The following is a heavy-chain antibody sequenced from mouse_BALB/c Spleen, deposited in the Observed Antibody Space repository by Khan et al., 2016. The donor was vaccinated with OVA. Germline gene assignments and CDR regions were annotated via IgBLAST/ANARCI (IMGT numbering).Heavy chain of an antibody. CDR1: GYIFTSYW. Sequence: QVQLKQSGAELVRPGASVKLSCKTSGYIFTSYWIHWVKQRSGQGLEWIARIYPGTDNTYYNEKLRDKATLTADKSSSTAYIQLSSLKSEDSAVYVCAREEALYYFAYWGQGTTLTVSS. J-gene: IGHJ2*01. V-gene: IGHV1-76*01. D-gene: IGHD1-1*01. CDR2: IYPGTDNT. CDR3: AREEALYYFAY.